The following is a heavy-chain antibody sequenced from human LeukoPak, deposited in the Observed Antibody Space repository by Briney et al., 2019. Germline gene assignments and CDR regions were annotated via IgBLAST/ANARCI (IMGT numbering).Heavy chain of an antibody. CDR2: ISTSGST. CDR1: GGSISSYY. Sequence: SETLSLTCTVSGGSISSYYWSWIRQPPGKGLEWIGYISTSGSTNYNPSLKSRVTISLDTSENQFSLKLSSVTAADTAVYYCTRLRVGAAGGGFDYWGQGTLVTVSS. D-gene: IGHD2-15*01. CDR3: TRLRVGAAGGGFDY. V-gene: IGHV4-4*09. J-gene: IGHJ4*02.